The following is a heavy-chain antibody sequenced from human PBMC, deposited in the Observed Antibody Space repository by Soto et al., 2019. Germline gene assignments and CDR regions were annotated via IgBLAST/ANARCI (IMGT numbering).Heavy chain of an antibody. CDR3: SRDMALGSGSYYDYYYGMDV. CDR2: IYYSGST. Sequence: SETLSLTCTVSGGSISSYYWSWIRQPPGKGLEWIGYIYYSGSTNYNPSLKSRVTISVDASKNQLSLKLSSVTAADTAVYYCSRDMALGSGSYYDYYYGMDVWGQGTTVTVSS. CDR1: GGSISSYY. V-gene: IGHV4-59*01. J-gene: IGHJ6*02. D-gene: IGHD3-10*02.